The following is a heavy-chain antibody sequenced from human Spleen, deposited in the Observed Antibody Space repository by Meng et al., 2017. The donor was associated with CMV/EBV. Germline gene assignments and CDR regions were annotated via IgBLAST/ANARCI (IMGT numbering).Heavy chain of an antibody. CDR2: IKEDGSEK. Sequence: GESLKISCIASRFTFGGYWMSWVRQAPGKGPECVANIKEDGSEKYYVDSVRGRFTISRDNAKNSLYLQMNSLRVDDTAVYYCARDLRSLTSIAVGFDPWGQGTLVTVSS. V-gene: IGHV3-7*01. D-gene: IGHD6-19*01. CDR3: ARDLRSLTSIAVGFDP. J-gene: IGHJ5*02. CDR1: RFTFGGYW.